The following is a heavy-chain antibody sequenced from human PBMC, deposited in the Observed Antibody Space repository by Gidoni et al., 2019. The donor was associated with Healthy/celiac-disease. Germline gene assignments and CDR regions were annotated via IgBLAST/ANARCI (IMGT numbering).Heavy chain of an antibody. CDR1: GFTLSSYA. CDR2: ISGSGGST. CDR3: AKDEGRGSSLWIDY. J-gene: IGHJ4*02. V-gene: IGHV3-23*01. Sequence: EVQPLESGGGLVQPGGSLRRTGAASGFTLSSYAMSWVRQAPGKGLEWVSAISGSGGSTYYADSVKGRFTISRDNSKNTLYLQMNSLRAEDTAVYYCAKDEGRGSSLWIDYWGQGTLVTVSS. D-gene: IGHD3-10*01.